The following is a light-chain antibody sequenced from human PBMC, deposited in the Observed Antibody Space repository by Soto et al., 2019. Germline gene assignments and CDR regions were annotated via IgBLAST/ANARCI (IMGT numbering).Light chain of an antibody. Sequence: QSALTQPPSASGSPGQSVAISCTGTASDIGGYTFVSWYQQHPGKAPKLLSYDVNKRPSGVPDRFSGSKSGNTASLTVSGLQAEDVADYYCSAHGGTNPYVFGTGTNLTVL. J-gene: IGLJ1*01. CDR1: ASDIGGYTF. V-gene: IGLV2-8*01. CDR3: SAHGGTNPYV. CDR2: DVN.